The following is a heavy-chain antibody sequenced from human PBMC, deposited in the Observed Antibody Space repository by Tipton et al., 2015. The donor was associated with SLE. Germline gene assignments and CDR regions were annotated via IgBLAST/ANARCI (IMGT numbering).Heavy chain of an antibody. D-gene: IGHD6-19*01. V-gene: IGHV4-31*03. CDR1: GGSISSGGYY. CDR3: ARGWLVSFDY. CDR2: IYYSGST. J-gene: IGHJ4*02. Sequence: TLSLTCTVSGGSISSGGYYWSWIRQHPGKGLEWIGYIYYSGSTYYNPSLKSRVTISVDTSKNQFSLKLSSVTAADTAVYYCARGWLVSFDYWGQGTLVTVSS.